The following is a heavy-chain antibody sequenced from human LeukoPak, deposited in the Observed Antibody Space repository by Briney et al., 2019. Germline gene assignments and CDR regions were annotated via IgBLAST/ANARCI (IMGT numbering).Heavy chain of an antibody. Sequence: PSETLSLTCAVSGGSISSGGYSWSWIRQPPGKGLEWIGYIYYSGSTNYNPSLKSRVTISVDTSKNQFSLKLSSVTAADTAVYYCARRLTYYYDSSGYYYGNWFDPWGQGTLVTVSS. CDR1: GGSISSGGYS. J-gene: IGHJ5*02. V-gene: IGHV4-30-4*07. CDR3: ARRLTYYYDSSGYYYGNWFDP. CDR2: IYYSGST. D-gene: IGHD3-22*01.